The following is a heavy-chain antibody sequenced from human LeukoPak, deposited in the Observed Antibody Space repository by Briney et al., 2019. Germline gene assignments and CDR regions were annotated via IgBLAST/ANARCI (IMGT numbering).Heavy chain of an antibody. CDR2: ISTSGGST. J-gene: IGHJ4*02. CDR1: GFTFSNYA. V-gene: IGHV3-23*01. CDR3: AKNLISTYYYASTAYYYADY. Sequence: GGSLRLSCAASGFTFSNYAMSWVRQAPGKGLEGVSGISTSGGSTYYADSVKGRVTIARDNFKNTLYLQMNGLRAEDTAVYYCAKNLISTYYYASTAYYYADYWGQGTLVTVSS. D-gene: IGHD3-22*01.